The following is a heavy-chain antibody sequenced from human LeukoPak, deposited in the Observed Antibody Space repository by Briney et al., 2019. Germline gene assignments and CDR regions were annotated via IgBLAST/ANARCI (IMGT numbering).Heavy chain of an antibody. V-gene: IGHV4-38-2*02. CDR3: ARGDYGDYHDAFDI. Sequence: SETLSLTCTVSGYSISSGYYWGWIRQPPGKGLEWIGYIYYSGNTYYYPSLRSRVSISVDTSKNQLSLKLNSVTAADTAVYFCARGDYGDYHDAFDIWGQGTMVTVSS. D-gene: IGHD4-17*01. CDR1: GYSISSGYY. J-gene: IGHJ3*02. CDR2: IYYSGNT.